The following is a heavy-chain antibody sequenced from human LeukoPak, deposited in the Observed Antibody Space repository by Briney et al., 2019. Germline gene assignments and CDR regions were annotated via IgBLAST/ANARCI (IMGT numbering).Heavy chain of an antibody. D-gene: IGHD1-14*01. CDR3: ARAGSQPRDYYHMDV. Sequence: SETLSLTCTVSGGSISSSSYYWGWIRQPPGKGLEWIGSIYYSGSTYYNPSLKSRVTISVDTSKNQFSLKLSSVTAADTAVYYCARAGSQPRDYYHMDVWGKGTTVTVSS. CDR2: IYYSGST. J-gene: IGHJ6*03. CDR1: GGSISSSSYY. V-gene: IGHV4-39*07.